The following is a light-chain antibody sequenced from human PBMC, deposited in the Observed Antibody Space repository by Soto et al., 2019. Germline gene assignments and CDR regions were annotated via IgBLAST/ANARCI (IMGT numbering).Light chain of an antibody. Sequence: EIVLTRSPATLSLSPGERATLSCRASQSVSSYLAWHQQKPGQTPRLLVYGASSRATGIPDRFSGSGSGTDFTLTISRLEPEDFAVYYCQQHGTSPITFGQGTRLEIK. CDR2: GAS. CDR1: QSVSSY. CDR3: QQHGTSPIT. V-gene: IGKV3-20*01. J-gene: IGKJ5*01.